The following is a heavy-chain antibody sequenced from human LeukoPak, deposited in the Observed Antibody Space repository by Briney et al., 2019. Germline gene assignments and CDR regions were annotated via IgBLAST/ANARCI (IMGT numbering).Heavy chain of an antibody. CDR2: IYSGGST. CDR1: GFTVSSNY. CDR3: AREEGGGGGIPLGDY. V-gene: IGHV3-53*01. J-gene: IGHJ4*02. Sequence: PGGSLRLSCAASGFTVSSNYMSWVRQAPGKGLEWVSVIYSGGSTYYADSVKGRFTISRDNSKNTLYLQMNSLRAEDTAVYYCAREEGGGGGIPLGDYWGQGTLVTVSS. D-gene: IGHD1-26*01.